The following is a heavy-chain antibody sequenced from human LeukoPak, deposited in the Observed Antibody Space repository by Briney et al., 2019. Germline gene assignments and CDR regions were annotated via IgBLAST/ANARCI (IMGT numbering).Heavy chain of an antibody. J-gene: IGHJ6*03. V-gene: IGHV3-74*01. CDR2: IDNDGHGI. CDR1: GFTFSGYW. CDR3: AAGGGWDPSFGVVTHIDA. D-gene: IGHD3-3*01. Sequence: GGSLRLSCVTSGFTFSGYWMHWVRQGPEKGLELASRIDNDGHGIIYADSVRGRFTTSRDNVKNTLCLQMNSLRVEDTAVYYCAAGGGWDPSFGVVTHIDAWGKGTTVVVS.